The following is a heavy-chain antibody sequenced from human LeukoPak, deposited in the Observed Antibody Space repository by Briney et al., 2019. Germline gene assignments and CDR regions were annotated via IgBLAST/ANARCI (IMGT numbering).Heavy chain of an antibody. CDR3: ARGVRFLEWLSRNYYFDY. V-gene: IGHV1-8*01. CDR1: GYTFTSYD. CDR2: MNPNSGNT. D-gene: IGHD3-3*01. Sequence: ASVKVSCKASGYTFTSYDINWVRQATGQGLEWMGWMNPNSGNTGYAQKFQGRVTMTRNTSISTAYMELSSLRSEDTAVYYCARGVRFLEWLSRNYYFDYWGQGTLVTVSS. J-gene: IGHJ4*02.